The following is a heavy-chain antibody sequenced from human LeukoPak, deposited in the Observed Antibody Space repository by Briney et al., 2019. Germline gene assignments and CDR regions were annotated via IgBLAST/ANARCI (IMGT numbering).Heavy chain of an antibody. CDR1: GGSISIYY. CDR3: ARDRELGY. D-gene: IGHD3-10*01. J-gene: IGHJ4*02. V-gene: IGHV4-59*01. Sequence: SETLSLTCSVSGGSISIYYWSWIRQPPGKGLEWIGYIYNSGSTNYNPSLKSRVTISVDTSKNQFSLKLTSVTAADTAVYYCARDRELGYWGQGTLVTVSS. CDR2: IYNSGST.